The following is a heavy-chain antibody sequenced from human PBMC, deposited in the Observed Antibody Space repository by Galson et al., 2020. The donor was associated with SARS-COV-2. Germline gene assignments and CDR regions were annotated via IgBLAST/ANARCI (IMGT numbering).Heavy chain of an antibody. CDR1: CGSISSGGYY. CDR2: IYYSGST. CDR3: ARAVRGVIIKGFDWFDP. Sequence: SEILSLTCTVFCGSISSGGYYWSWIRQHPGKGLEWIGYIYYSGSTYYNPSLKSRVTISVDTSKNQFSLKLSSVTAADTAVYYCARAVRGVIIKGFDWFDPWGQGTLVTVSS. D-gene: IGHD3-10*01. J-gene: IGHJ5*02. V-gene: IGHV4-31*03.